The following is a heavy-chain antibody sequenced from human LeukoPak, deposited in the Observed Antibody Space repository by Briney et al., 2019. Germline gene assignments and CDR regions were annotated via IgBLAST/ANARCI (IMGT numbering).Heavy chain of an antibody. J-gene: IGHJ4*02. D-gene: IGHD1-26*01. CDR3: ARVEWGVFVDY. Sequence: PSETLSLTCTVSGGSISSGSYYWSWIRQPAGKGLEWIGRIYTSGSTNYNPSLRSRVTISVDTSKNQFSLKLSSVTAADTAVYYCARVEWGVFVDYWGRGTLVTVSS. CDR1: GGSISSGSYY. V-gene: IGHV4-61*02. CDR2: IYTSGST.